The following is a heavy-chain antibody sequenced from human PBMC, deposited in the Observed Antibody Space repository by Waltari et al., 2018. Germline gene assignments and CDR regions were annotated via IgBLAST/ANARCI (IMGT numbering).Heavy chain of an antibody. CDR3: AREREGFEYSSQVDGMDV. V-gene: IGHV6-1*01. J-gene: IGHJ6*02. CDR2: TYYRSKWYN. D-gene: IGHD6-6*01. CDR1: GDSVSSNSAA. Sequence: QVQLQQSGPGLVKPSQTLSLTCAISGDSVSSNSAAWNWIRQSPSRGLEWLGRTYYRSKWYNDYAVSVRSRISINPDTSKNQISLQLNSVTPEDTVVYYCAREREGFEYSSQVDGMDVWGQGTTVTVSS.